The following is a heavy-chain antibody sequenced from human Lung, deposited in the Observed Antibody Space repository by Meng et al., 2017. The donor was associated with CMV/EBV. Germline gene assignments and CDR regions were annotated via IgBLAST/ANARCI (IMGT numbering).Heavy chain of an antibody. CDR3: ASFPPPGKQWLVTDY. CDR2: IYHSGST. Sequence: VAREESGPGLVKPSGTLSLTCAVAGGSISSSNWWSWVRQPPGKGLEWIGEIYHSGSTNYNPSLKSRVTISVDKSKNQFSLKLSSVTAADTAVYYCASFPPPGKQWLVTDYWGQGTLVTVSS. J-gene: IGHJ4*02. V-gene: IGHV4-4*02. D-gene: IGHD6-19*01. CDR1: GGSISSSNW.